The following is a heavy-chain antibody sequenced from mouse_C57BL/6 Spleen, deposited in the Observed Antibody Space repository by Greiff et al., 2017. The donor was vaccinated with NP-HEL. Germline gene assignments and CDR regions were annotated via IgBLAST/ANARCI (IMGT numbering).Heavy chain of an antibody. CDR2: INPNNGGT. Sequence: EVQLQQSGPELVKPGASVKISCKASGYTFTDYYMNWVKQSHGKSLEWIGDINPNNGGTSYNQKFKGKATLTADKSSSTAYMELRSLTSEDSAVYYCARQGTAQATYYFDYWGQGTTLTVSS. D-gene: IGHD3-2*02. J-gene: IGHJ2*01. CDR3: ARQGTAQATYYFDY. CDR1: GYTFTDYY. V-gene: IGHV1-26*01.